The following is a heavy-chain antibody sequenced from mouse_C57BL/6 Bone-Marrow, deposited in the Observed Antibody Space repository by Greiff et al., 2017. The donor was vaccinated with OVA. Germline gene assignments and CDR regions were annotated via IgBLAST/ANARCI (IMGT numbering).Heavy chain of an antibody. Sequence: EVQLQESVAELVRPGASVKLSCTASGFNIKNTYMHWVKQRPEQGLEWIGRIDPANGNTNYAPKFQGKATITADTSSNTAYLQLSSLTSEDTAICDCSCDYDVGCWGQGTTLTVSS. CDR1: GFNIKNTY. J-gene: IGHJ2*01. D-gene: IGHD2-4*01. CDR2: IDPANGNT. CDR3: SCDYDVGC. V-gene: IGHV14-3*01.